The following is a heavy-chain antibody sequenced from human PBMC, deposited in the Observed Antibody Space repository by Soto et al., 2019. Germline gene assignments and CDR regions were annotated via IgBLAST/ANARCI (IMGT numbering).Heavy chain of an antibody. CDR3: AKEYTVTTEYYYYYGMDV. Sequence: QVQLVESGGGVVQPGRSLRLSCAASGFTFSSYGMHWVRQAPGKGLEWVAVISYDGSNKYYADSVKGRFTISRDNSKNTLYLQMNSLRAEDTAVYYCAKEYTVTTEYYYYYGMDVWGQGTTVTVSS. CDR2: ISYDGSNK. V-gene: IGHV3-30*18. CDR1: GFTFSSYG. J-gene: IGHJ6*02. D-gene: IGHD4-17*01.